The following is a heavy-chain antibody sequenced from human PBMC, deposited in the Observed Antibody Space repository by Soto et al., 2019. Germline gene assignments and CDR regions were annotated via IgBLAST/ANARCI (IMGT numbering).Heavy chain of an antibody. CDR1: GFTFSDYY. Sequence: QVQLVESGGGLVKPGGSLRLSCAASGFTFSDYYMRRIHQAPEKGLEWVSYISSSSSYTNYADSVKGRFTISRDNANNSLYLQTNSLRAEDTAVYYCARAIPDSSVWYFDPWGQGTLVTVSS. J-gene: IGHJ5*02. V-gene: IGHV3-11*05. CDR2: ISSSSSYT. D-gene: IGHD6-19*01. CDR3: ARAIPDSSVWYFDP.